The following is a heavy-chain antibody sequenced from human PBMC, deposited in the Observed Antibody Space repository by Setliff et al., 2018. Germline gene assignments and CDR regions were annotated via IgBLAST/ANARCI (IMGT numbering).Heavy chain of an antibody. CDR2: IYHSGTT. CDR1: GGSISSPNW. V-gene: IGHV4-4*02. J-gene: IGHJ4*02. CDR3: ARDLGYSSGWVGGY. D-gene: IGHD6-19*01. Sequence: SETLSLTCAVSGGSISSPNWWNWVRQPPGKGLEWIGEIYHSGTTNYNPSLKSRVTMSVDKSRNQFSLRLTSVTAADTAVYYCARDLGYSSGWVGGYWGQGTLVTVSS.